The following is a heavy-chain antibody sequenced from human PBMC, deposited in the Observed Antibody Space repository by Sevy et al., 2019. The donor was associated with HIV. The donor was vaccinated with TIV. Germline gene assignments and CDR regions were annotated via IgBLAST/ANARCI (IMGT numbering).Heavy chain of an antibody. CDR3: ISVHLA. CDR1: GLTFSNAW. CDR2: IKSKPAGGTT. V-gene: IGHV3-15*01. Sequence: LSLTCAASGLTFSNAWINWVRQAPGKALEWVGRIKSKPAGGTTDYAAPVEGRFTISRDDSENMLYLQMNSLKSEDTAVYYCISVHLAWGQGTLVTVSS. J-gene: IGHJ5*02.